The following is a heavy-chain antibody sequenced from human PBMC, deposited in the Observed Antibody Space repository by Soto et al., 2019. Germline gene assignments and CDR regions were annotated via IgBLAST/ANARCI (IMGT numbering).Heavy chain of an antibody. CDR2: INHSGST. V-gene: IGHV4-34*01. CDR1: GGSFSGYY. CDR3: ARDRRYYYDSSGYLARHLFDY. D-gene: IGHD3-22*01. J-gene: IGHJ4*02. Sequence: LSLTCAVYGGSFSGYYWSWIRQPPGKGLEWIGEINHSGSTNYNPSLKSRVTISVDTSKNQFSLKLSAVTAADTAVYYCARDRRYYYDSSGYLARHLFDYWGQGTLVTVSS.